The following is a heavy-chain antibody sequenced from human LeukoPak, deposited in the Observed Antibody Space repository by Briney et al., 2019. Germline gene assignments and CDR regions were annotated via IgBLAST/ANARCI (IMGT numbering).Heavy chain of an antibody. Sequence: PSETLSLTSTVSGGSISSYYWSWIPQPPGKGLEWIGYIYYSGSTNYNPSLKSRVTISVDTSKNQFSLNLNSVTAADTAVYYCARVRKVGATMRYSYYYMDVWGKGTTVTISS. V-gene: IGHV4-59*12. J-gene: IGHJ6*03. D-gene: IGHD1-26*01. CDR2: IYYSGST. CDR3: ARVRKVGATMRYSYYYMDV. CDR1: GGSISSYY.